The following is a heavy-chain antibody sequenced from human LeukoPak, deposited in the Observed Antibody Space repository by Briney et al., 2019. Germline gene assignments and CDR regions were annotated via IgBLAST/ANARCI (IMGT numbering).Heavy chain of an antibody. CDR2: IYYSGST. V-gene: IGHV4-59*12. Sequence: SSETLSLTCTVSGGSISSYYWSWIRQPPGKGLEWIGYIYYSGSTNYNPSLKSRVTISVDTSKNQFSLQLNSVTPEDTAVYYCARDVVVVPAAMTNWGQGTLVTVSS. CDR3: ARDVVVVPAAMTN. CDR1: GGSISSYY. D-gene: IGHD2-2*01. J-gene: IGHJ4*02.